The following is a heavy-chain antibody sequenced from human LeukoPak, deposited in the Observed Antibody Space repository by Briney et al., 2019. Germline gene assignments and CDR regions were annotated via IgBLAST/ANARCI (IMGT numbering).Heavy chain of an antibody. CDR1: GYTFTSYG. D-gene: IGHD6-6*01. J-gene: IGHJ1*01. Sequence: ASVKVSCKTSGYTFTSYGINWVRQAPGQGLEWMGWISAYNGNTNYAQKLQGKVTMTTDTSTSTAYMELRSLRSDDTAVYYCARERIAARHYEAEYFQHWGQGTLVTVSS. V-gene: IGHV1-18*01. CDR3: ARERIAARHYEAEYFQH. CDR2: ISAYNGNT.